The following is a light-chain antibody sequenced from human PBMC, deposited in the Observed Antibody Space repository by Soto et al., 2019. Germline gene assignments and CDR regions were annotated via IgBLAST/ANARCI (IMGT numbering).Light chain of an antibody. Sequence: DIVMTQSPLSLPVTPGEPASISCRSSQSLLHNNGYNYLDWYLQKPGQSPQLLIYLGSNRASGVPDRFSGSGSGTEFTLKISRVEAEDVGIYYCMQALQTRDTFGPGTKVDIK. J-gene: IGKJ3*01. CDR2: LGS. CDR1: QSLLHNNGYNY. V-gene: IGKV2-28*01. CDR3: MQALQTRDT.